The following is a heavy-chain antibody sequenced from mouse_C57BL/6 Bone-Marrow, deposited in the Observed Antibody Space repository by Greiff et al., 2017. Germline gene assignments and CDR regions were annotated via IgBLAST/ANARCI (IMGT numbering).Heavy chain of an antibody. CDR3: SLDYYGPWFAY. J-gene: IGHJ3*01. Sequence: VQLQQSVAELVRPGASVKLSCTASGFNFTNTYMHWVKQRPGQGLEWIGRIDPANGDTTYTPKFQGKATITADTSSNTAYLQLSSLTSEDTAIYDLSLDYYGPWFAYWGQGTLVTVSA. V-gene: IGHV14-3*01. CDR1: GFNFTNTY. CDR2: IDPANGDT. D-gene: IGHD1-2*01.